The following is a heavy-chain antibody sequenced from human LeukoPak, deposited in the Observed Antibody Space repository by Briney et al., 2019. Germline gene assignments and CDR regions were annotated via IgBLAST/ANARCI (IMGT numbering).Heavy chain of an antibody. CDR2: ISWNSGSI. Sequence: GRSLRLSCAASGFTFDDYAMHWVRQAPGKGLEWVSGISWNSGSIGYADSVKGRFTISRDNAKNSLYLQMNSLRAEDTALYYREKIAARGNDYYYGMDVWGQATTATV. CDR3: EKIAARGNDYYYGMDV. D-gene: IGHD6-13*01. V-gene: IGHV3-9*01. CDR1: GFTFDDYA. J-gene: IGHJ6*02.